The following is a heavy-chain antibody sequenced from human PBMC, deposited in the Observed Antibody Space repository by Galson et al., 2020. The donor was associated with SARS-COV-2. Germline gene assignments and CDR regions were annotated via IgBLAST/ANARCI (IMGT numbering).Heavy chain of an antibody. V-gene: IGHV1-8*01. CDR3: ARGGKRITMIVVVPRHYYYMDV. Sequence: ASVTVSCQASGYTFTSYDINWVRQATGQGLEWMGWMNPNSGNTGYAQKFQGRVTMTRNTSISTAYMELSSLRSEDTAVYYCARGGKRITMIVVVPRHYYYMDVWGKGTTVTVSS. CDR2: MNPNSGNT. D-gene: IGHD3-22*01. J-gene: IGHJ6*03. CDR1: GYTFTSYD.